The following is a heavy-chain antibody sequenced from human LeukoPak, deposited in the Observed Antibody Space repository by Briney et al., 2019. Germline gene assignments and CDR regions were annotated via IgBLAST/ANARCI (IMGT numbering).Heavy chain of an antibody. D-gene: IGHD2-15*01. V-gene: IGHV3-48*03. CDR1: GFTFSNYE. J-gene: IGHJ4*02. Sequence: GGSLRLSCAASGFTFSNYEMNWVRQAPGKGLEWVSYISSSGGTMYYADSVKGRFTISRDNAKNSLYLQMNSLRSEDTAVYYCARVSCSGGSCYLHYWGQGTLVTVSS. CDR2: ISSSGGTM. CDR3: ARVSCSGGSCYLHY.